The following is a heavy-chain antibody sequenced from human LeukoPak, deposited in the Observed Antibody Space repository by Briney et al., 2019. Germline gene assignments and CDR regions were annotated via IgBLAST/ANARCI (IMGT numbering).Heavy chain of an antibody. V-gene: IGHV3-30*04. CDR1: GFTFSNYA. J-gene: IGHJ4*02. CDR2: ISYNGINK. D-gene: IGHD4-17*01. CDR3: ARVTVTIPYFDY. Sequence: PGGSLRLSCAASGFTFSNYAMHWVRQAPGKGLAWVAIISYNGINKYYADSVKGRFTISRDNAKNSLYLQMNSLRAEDTAVYYCARVTVTIPYFDYWGQGTLVTVSS.